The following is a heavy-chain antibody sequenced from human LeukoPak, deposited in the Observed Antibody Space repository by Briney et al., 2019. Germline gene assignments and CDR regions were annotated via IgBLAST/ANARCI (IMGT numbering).Heavy chain of an antibody. CDR3: ARQTGSGLFILP. Sequence: SQTLSLTCTVSGVPISSGSYYWRWIRQPAGKELEWIGRIYTSGSTNYNPSLKSRFTISVDTSKNPFSLRLSSVTAADTAVYYCARQTGSGLFILPGGQGTLVTVSS. J-gene: IGHJ4*02. V-gene: IGHV4-61*02. D-gene: IGHD3/OR15-3a*01. CDR1: GVPISSGSYY. CDR2: IYTSGST.